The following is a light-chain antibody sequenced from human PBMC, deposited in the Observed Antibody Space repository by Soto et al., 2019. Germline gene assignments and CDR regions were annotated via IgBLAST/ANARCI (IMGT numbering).Light chain of an antibody. V-gene: IGKV3-11*01. Sequence: EVVLTQSAYTLSLSPGERATLSCWASHSVTTHLAWFQQRPGQTPRLLIYDASTRAPGIPARFSGRGSGADFTLTISSLEPEDFAVYYCQQRSDSITFAQGTRL. CDR1: HSVTTH. CDR3: QQRSDSIT. CDR2: DAS. J-gene: IGKJ5*01.